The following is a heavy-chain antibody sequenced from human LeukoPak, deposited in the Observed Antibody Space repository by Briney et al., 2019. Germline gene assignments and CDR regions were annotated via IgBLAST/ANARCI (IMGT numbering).Heavy chain of an antibody. CDR2: ISSGGGFT. CDR1: GFTFTTYA. J-gene: IGHJ4*02. D-gene: IGHD2-8*01. CDR3: AKDLRIRAGVPDY. Sequence: AGSLRLSCAASGFTFTTYAMSWIRQAPGKGLEWVSTISSGGGFTYYSDSVKGRFTIYRDSSKNTLCLQMNSLRAEDTAVYDCAKDLRIRAGVPDYWGQGTLVTVSS. V-gene: IGHV3-23*01.